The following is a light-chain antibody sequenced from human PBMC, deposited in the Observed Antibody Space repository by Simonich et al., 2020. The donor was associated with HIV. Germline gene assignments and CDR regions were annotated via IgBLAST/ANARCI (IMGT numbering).Light chain of an antibody. CDR1: SSDVGNYNY. V-gene: IGLV2-14*01. Sequence: QSALTQAASVSGSPGQSITISCTGTSSDVGNYNYVSWYQQHPGKAPKVMIYDVRNRPSGVSNRFSGSKSGNTASLTISGLQAEDEADYYCSSYTSSSTWVFGGGTKLTVL. CDR2: DVR. CDR3: SSYTSSSTWV. J-gene: IGLJ3*02.